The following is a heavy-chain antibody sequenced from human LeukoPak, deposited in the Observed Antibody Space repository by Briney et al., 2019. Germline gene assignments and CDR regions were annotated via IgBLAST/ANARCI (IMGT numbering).Heavy chain of an antibody. V-gene: IGHV3-23*01. J-gene: IGHJ4*02. CDR2: ISGSGGST. D-gene: IGHD3-3*01. CDR1: GFTFSDYY. Sequence: GGSLRLSCAASGFTFSDYYMSWIRQAPGKGLEWVSGISGSGGSTFYADSVKGRFTISRDNSKNTLYLQMSSLSAEDTAVYFCAKDFDFWSSPFFDYWGQGTLVTVSS. CDR3: AKDFDFWSSPFFDY.